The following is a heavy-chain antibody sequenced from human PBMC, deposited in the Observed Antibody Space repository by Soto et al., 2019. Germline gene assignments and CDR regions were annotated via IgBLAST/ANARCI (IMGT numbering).Heavy chain of an antibody. CDR2: INPTTGLT. D-gene: IGHD2-8*01. Sequence: QVQLVQSGAEVKKPGASVKVSCMASGYAFSNNFMHWVRQAPAQGLEWMGVINPTTGLTSNAQKFQGRITMTSDTSSSTAYMELSSLRSEDTAVYYCARALRNGYFYGMDIWGQGTTFTVSS. CDR3: ARALRNGYFYGMDI. J-gene: IGHJ6*02. CDR1: GYAFSNNF. V-gene: IGHV1-46*01.